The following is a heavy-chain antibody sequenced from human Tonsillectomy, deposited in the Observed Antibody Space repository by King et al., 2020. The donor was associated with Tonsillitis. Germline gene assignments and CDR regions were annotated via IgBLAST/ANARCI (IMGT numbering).Heavy chain of an antibody. CDR1: EFTFSSSW. D-gene: IGHD6-19*01. J-gene: IGHJ4*02. V-gene: IGHV3-7*04. CDR3: ARDHAYSSFDY. Sequence: EVQLVESGGGLVQPGGSLTLSCAASEFTFSSSWMTWVRQAPGKGLQWVATIKPDGSEKYYADSVKGRFTVSRDNAKNSLDLQMNSLRSEDTALYYCARDHAYSSFDYWGQGTLVTVSS. CDR2: IKPDGSEK.